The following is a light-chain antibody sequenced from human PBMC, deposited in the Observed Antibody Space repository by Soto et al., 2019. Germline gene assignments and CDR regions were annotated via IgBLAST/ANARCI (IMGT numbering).Light chain of an antibody. Sequence: QSVLTQPPSASGTPGQRVSISCSGGSSNIGRNTVNWYQQVPGTAPKLLIYSNIQRPSGVPDRLSGSKSGTSASLAISGLQSEDEADYYCEAWDDSLNGRVFGTGTKATVL. CDR2: SNI. CDR1: SSNIGRNT. CDR3: EAWDDSLNGRV. J-gene: IGLJ1*01. V-gene: IGLV1-44*01.